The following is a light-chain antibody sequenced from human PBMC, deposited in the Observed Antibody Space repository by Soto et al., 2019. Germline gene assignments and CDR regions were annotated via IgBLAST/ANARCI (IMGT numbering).Light chain of an antibody. CDR2: AAA. CDR1: QNIRTY. CDR3: QQTLSVPRT. V-gene: IGKV1-39*01. J-gene: IGKJ1*01. Sequence: DIQMNQSPPFLSASVGDIVTITCRASQNIRTYLTWYQQKPGKAPTVLIYAAATLQRGVPSRFSCSTTWTDFTINITGLQPEDSAPYFCQQTLSVPRTFGLGTKVEIK.